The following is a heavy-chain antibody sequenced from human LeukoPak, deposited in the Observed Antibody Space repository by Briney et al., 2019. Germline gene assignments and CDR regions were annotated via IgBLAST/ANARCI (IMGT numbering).Heavy chain of an antibody. V-gene: IGHV1-8*01. CDR1: GYTFTTYD. Sequence: GASVKVSCKASGYTFTTYDINWVRQATGQGLEWMGWMNPNSGNTGYTQKFQGRVTMTRSTSISTAYMELSSLRSEDTAAYYCARGRGSGHKENWFDPWGQGTLVTVSS. J-gene: IGHJ5*02. CDR2: MNPNSGNT. CDR3: ARGRGSGHKENWFDP. D-gene: IGHD6-19*01.